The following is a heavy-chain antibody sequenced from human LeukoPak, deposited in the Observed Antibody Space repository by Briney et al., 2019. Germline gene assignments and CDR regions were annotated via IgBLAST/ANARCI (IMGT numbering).Heavy chain of an antibody. CDR2: IYYSGST. CDR1: GGSISSYY. V-gene: IGHV4-59*08. J-gene: IGHJ4*02. Sequence: SETLSLTCTVSGGSISSYYWSWIRQPPGKGLEWIGYIYYSGSTNYNPSLKSRVTISVDTSKNQFSLKLSSVTAADTAVYYCASLHAYFDYWGQGTLVTVSS. CDR3: ASLHAYFDY. D-gene: IGHD2-8*01.